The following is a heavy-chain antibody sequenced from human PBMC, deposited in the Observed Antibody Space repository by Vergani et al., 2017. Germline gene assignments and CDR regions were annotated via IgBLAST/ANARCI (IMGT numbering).Heavy chain of an antibody. D-gene: IGHD2-2*01. V-gene: IGHV3-48*01. CDR2: VSTGTKSQ. J-gene: IGHJ3*01. Sequence: QLVESGGGWVQPGGSLRLSCVVSGFDFSSYIMNWVRQAPGKGLEWVSFVSTGTKSQSYAESVKGRFTISRDSAKNSLYLQTDSLRAEDTAVYYCAREYSSTSGRAFDFWGQGTKVTVSS. CDR1: GFDFSSYI. CDR3: AREYSSTSGRAFDF.